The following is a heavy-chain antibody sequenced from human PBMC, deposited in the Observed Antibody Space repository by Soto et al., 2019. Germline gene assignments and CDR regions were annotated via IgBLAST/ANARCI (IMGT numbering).Heavy chain of an antibody. Sequence: QLLESGPGLVKSSQNLSLTCTVSGGSISDGAYYWIWIRQHPGKGLEWIGYIYYSGNTLYNPSLKSRLTISLDTSKNQFSLKLTSVTAADTAVYYCARDGSPSTEYGLDVWGQGATVTVSS. CDR3: ARDGSPSTEYGLDV. V-gene: IGHV4-31*03. D-gene: IGHD1-26*01. CDR1: GGSISDGAYY. J-gene: IGHJ6*02. CDR2: IYYSGNT.